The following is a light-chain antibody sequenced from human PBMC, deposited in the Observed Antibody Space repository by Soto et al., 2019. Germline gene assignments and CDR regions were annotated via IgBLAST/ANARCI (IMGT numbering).Light chain of an antibody. CDR3: QQYDRTSWT. CDR1: QSVSTNF. CDR2: GAS. Sequence: EIVLTQSPGTLSLSPGEGATLSCRASQSVSTNFFAWYQQKPSQAPRLLIYGASTRATGIPDRFSGSGSGTDFTLTISRLELEDFAVYYCQQYDRTSWTFGQGTKVEIK. V-gene: IGKV3-20*01. J-gene: IGKJ1*01.